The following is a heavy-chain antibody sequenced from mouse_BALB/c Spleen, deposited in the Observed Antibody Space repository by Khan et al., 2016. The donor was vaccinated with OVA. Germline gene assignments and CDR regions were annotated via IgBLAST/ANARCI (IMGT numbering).Heavy chain of an antibody. V-gene: IGHV1S136*01. CDR3: AREASSWDFSFPY. J-gene: IGHJ3*01. Sequence: FQLVQSGPELVEPGASVKMSCKASGYTFTNYVIHWVKQKPGQGLEWIGYINPDNADTRYNEKFKGKATLTSDISSTSAYMELLSLTSEDSAVYYCAREASSWDFSFPYWGQGTLVTVSA. CDR1: GYTFTNYV. CDR2: INPDNADT. D-gene: IGHD4-1*01.